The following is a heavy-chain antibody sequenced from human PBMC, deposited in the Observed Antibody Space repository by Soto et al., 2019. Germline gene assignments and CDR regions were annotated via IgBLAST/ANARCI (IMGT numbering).Heavy chain of an antibody. J-gene: IGHJ3*02. D-gene: IGHD3-10*01. V-gene: IGHV1-24*01. CDR2: FDPEDGET. CDR1: GYTLTELS. Sequence: EASVKVSCKVSGYTLTELSMHWVRQAPGKGLEWMGGFDPEDGETIYAQKFQGRVTMTEDTSTDTAYMELSSLRSEDTAVYYCFSIYGAGSYNAFDIWGQGTMVTVSS. CDR3: FSIYGAGSYNAFDI.